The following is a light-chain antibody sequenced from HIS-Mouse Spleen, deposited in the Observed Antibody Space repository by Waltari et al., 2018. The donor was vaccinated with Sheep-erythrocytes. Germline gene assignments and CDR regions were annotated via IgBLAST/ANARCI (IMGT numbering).Light chain of an antibody. CDR1: QGISSY. J-gene: IGKJ2*01. CDR2: AAS. V-gene: IGKV1-9*01. CDR3: QQLNSYPHT. Sequence: DIQLTQSPSFMSTSVGDRVTSTCRASQGISSYLDWYQQKPGKAPKLLIYAASTLQSGVPSRFSGSGSGTEFTLTISSLQPEDFATYYCQQLNSYPHTFGQGTKLEIK.